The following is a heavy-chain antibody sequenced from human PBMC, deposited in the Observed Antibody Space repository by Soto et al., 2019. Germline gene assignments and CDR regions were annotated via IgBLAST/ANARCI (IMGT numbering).Heavy chain of an antibody. J-gene: IGHJ4*02. CDR2: INPNSGGK. Sequence: GASVKVSCKASGYTFTGYYMHWVRQAPGQGLEWMGWINPNSGGKNYAQKLQGWVTMTRDTSISTAYMEMSRLRSDDTAVYYCARGLRGGYHDYWGQGTLVTVSS. CDR1: GYTFTGYY. V-gene: IGHV1-2*04. CDR3: ARGLRGGYHDY. D-gene: IGHD5-12*01.